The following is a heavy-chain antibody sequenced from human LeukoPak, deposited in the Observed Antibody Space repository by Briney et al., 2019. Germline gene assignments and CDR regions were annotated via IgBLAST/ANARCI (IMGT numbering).Heavy chain of an antibody. Sequence: GGSLRLSCAASGFTFNNFAMNWVRQAPGKGLEWVSAITGTGSTYYADSVRGRFTISRDISMAILFLQMNSLRGEDTALYYCVKSTVTTTAAYDIWGRGTVVTISS. CDR1: GFTFNNFA. CDR3: VKSTVTTTAAYDI. V-gene: IGHV3-23*01. J-gene: IGHJ3*02. D-gene: IGHD4-17*01. CDR2: ITGTGST.